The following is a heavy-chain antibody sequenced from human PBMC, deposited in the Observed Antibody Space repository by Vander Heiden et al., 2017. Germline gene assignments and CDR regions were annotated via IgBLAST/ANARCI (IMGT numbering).Heavy chain of an antibody. CDR2: ISYDGSNK. J-gene: IGHJ4*02. V-gene: IGHV3-30-3*01. CDR3: ARDHTVLRFLEWLFDY. CDR1: GFTFRSYA. D-gene: IGHD3-3*01. Sequence: QVQLVASGGGVVHPGRSLRLSCAASGFTFRSYAMHWVRQAPGKGLEWVAVISYDGSNKYYADSVKGRFTISRDNSKNTLYLQMNSLRAEDTAVYYCARDHTVLRFLEWLFDYWGQGTLVTVSS.